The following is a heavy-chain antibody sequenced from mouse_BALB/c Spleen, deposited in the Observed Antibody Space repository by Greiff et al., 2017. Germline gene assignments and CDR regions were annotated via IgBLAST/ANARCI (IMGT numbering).Heavy chain of an antibody. CDR3: AREEATRYFDV. V-gene: IGHV1S56*01. CDR2: IYPGDVNT. D-gene: IGHD6-1*01. Sequence: QVQLLQSGPELVKPGASVRISCTASGYTFTSYYISWVKQRPGQGLEWIGWIYPGDVNTKYNEKFKGKATLTADKSSSTVYMQLSSLTSEDSAVYFCAREEATRYFDVWGAGTTVTVSS. J-gene: IGHJ1*01. CDR1: GYTFTSYY.